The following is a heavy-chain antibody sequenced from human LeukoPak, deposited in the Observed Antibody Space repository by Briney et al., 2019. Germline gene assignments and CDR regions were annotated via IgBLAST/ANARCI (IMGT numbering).Heavy chain of an antibody. CDR3: ARGEVTPTGAFDI. CDR1: GYSISSGYY. Sequence: SETLSLTCTVSGYSISSGYYWGWIRQPPGKGLEWIGSIYHSGGTYYNPSLKSRVTISVDTSKNQFSLKLSSVTAADTAVYYCARGEVTPTGAFDIWGQGTMVTVSS. V-gene: IGHV4-38-2*02. J-gene: IGHJ3*02. CDR2: IYHSGGT. D-gene: IGHD4-23*01.